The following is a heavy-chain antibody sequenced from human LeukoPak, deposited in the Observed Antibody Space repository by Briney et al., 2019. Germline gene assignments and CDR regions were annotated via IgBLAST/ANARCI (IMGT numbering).Heavy chain of an antibody. CDR2: IKQDGSEK. J-gene: IGHJ5*02. CDR1: GFTFSSYW. Sequence: QTGGSLRLSCAASGFTFSSYWMNWVRQAPGRGLEWVANIKQDGSEKKYVDSVKGRFTISRDNAKNSLYLQMNSLRAEDTAMYYCMTASRGSSWPPPTWGQGTLVTVSS. D-gene: IGHD6-13*01. V-gene: IGHV3-7*01. CDR3: MTASRGSSWPPPT.